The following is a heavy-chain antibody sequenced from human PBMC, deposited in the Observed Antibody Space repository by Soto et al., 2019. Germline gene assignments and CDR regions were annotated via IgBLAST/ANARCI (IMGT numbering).Heavy chain of an antibody. Sequence: QVQLVQSGAEVKKPGSSVKVSCKASGGTFSSYAISWVRQAPGQGLEWMGGIIPIFGTANYAQKFQGRVTITADESTSTAYMEVSSLRSEDTAVYYWAAPYGSGSYYNGFDYWGQGTLVTVSS. CDR1: GGTFSSYA. CDR3: AAPYGSGSYYNGFDY. CDR2: IIPIFGTA. D-gene: IGHD3-10*01. V-gene: IGHV1-69*12. J-gene: IGHJ4*02.